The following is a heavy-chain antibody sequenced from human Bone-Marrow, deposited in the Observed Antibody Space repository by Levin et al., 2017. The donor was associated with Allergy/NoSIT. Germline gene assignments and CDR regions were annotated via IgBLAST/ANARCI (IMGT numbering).Heavy chain of an antibody. J-gene: IGHJ6*03. V-gene: IGHV3-73*01. Sequence: GGSLRLSCAASGFSFSGSAIHWVRQASGKGLEWLGRVRSKANNYAADYAASVKGRFTVSRDDSKNTAYLQMNSLRTEDTAVYYCTRLGQSVPTATECYHFYLDVWGKGTTVTVSS. CDR2: VRSKANNYAA. CDR3: TRLGQSVPTATECYHFYLDV. CDR1: GFSFSGSA. D-gene: IGHD1-26*01.